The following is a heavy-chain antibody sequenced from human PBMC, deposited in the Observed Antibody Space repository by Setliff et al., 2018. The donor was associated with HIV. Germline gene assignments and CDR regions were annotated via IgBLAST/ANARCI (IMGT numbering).Heavy chain of an antibody. V-gene: IGHV4-59*01. CDR3: ARGGASSKYFDS. J-gene: IGHJ4*02. CDR1: HGSIFGDY. D-gene: IGHD2-15*01. Sequence: SETLSLTCSVSHGSIFGDYWSWVRQSPGKGLEWIAWIDDSGNTNYNPSLKSRVTISVDTSNNQFSVKLTSVTPADTALYYCARGGASSKYFDSWGQGTLVTVPQ. CDR2: IDDSGNT.